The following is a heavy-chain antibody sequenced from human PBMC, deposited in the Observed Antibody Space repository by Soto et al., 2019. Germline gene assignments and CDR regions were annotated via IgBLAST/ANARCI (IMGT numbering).Heavy chain of an antibody. V-gene: IGHV5-51*01. CDR1: GYSFTSYW. CDR3: ARECGSGSTTPPFDS. D-gene: IGHD1-1*01. J-gene: IGHJ4*02. CDR2: IYPGDSET. Sequence: EVQLVQSGAEVKKPGESLKISCKGSGYSFTSYWIGWVRQMPGKGLEWMGIIYPGDSETRYSPSFQGQVTLSADKSISTAYLQWSSLKASDTAIYYCARECGSGSTTPPFDSWGQVTLVTVSS.